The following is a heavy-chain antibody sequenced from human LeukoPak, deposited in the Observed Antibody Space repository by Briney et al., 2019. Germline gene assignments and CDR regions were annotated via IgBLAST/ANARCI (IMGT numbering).Heavy chain of an antibody. V-gene: IGHV3-7*01. Sequence: PGGSLRLSCAASGFTFSSHWMSWVRQAPGKGLEWVANIKQDGSEKYYVDSVKGRFTISRDNAKNSLYLQMNSLRAEDTAVYYCARIVVVKAFDYWGQGTLVTVSS. J-gene: IGHJ4*02. D-gene: IGHD3-22*01. CDR3: ARIVVVKAFDY. CDR2: IKQDGSEK. CDR1: GFTFSSHW.